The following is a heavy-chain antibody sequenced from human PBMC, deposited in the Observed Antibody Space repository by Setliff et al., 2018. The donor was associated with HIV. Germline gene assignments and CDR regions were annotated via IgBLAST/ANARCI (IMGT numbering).Heavy chain of an antibody. Sequence: GLEWIGYFYYRGTTYYTPSLKSRVTISVDSSKNQFSLKLTSVTAADTAVYYCARGNIDYWTGYYSRSGYFYYMDVWGRGTTVTVSS. V-gene: IGHV4-31*02. J-gene: IGHJ6*03. CDR3: ARGNIDYWTGYYSRSGYFYYMDV. D-gene: IGHD3-3*01. CDR2: FYYRGTT.